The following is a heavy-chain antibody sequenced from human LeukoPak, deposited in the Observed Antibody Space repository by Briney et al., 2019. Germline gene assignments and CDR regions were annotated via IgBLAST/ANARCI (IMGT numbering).Heavy chain of an antibody. J-gene: IGHJ4*02. CDR1: GFTLNGYW. V-gene: IGHV3-74*01. D-gene: IGHD3-3*01. Sequence: GGSLRLSCAAPGFTLNGYWMHWVRQAPGKGLVWVSRINSDGSTTSYADSVKGRFTISRDNAKNSLYLQMNSLRAEDTAVYYCARARKRITIFGVVITYFDYWGQGTLVTVSS. CDR2: INSDGSTT. CDR3: ARARKRITIFGVVITYFDY.